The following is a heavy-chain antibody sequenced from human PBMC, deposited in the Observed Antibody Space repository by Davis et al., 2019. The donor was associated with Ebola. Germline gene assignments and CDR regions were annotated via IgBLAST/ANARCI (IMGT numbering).Heavy chain of an antibody. CDR1: GGSISSSNW. J-gene: IGHJ4*02. CDR3: ARFAGVVAAPHLWGFDY. D-gene: IGHD2-15*01. CDR2: IYHSGST. Sequence: PSETLSLTCAVSGGSISSSNWWSWVRQPPGKGLEWIGEIYHSGSTNYNPSLKSRITISVDKSKNQFSLKLSSVTAADTAVYYCARFAGVVAAPHLWGFDYWGQGTLVTVSS. V-gene: IGHV4-4*02.